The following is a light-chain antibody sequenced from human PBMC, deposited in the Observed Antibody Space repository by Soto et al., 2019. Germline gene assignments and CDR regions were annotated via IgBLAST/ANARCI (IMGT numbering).Light chain of an antibody. J-gene: IGKJ1*01. CDR3: YQYGSTPPT. CDR1: QSVSSN. CDR2: GAS. V-gene: IGKV3-20*01. Sequence: EIVMTQSPATLSVSPGERGTLSCRASQSVSSNLAWYQQKPGQAPRLLIYGASTRATGIPDRFSGSGSGTDFTLTISRLEPEDFVVFYCYQYGSTPPTFGQGTKVDI.